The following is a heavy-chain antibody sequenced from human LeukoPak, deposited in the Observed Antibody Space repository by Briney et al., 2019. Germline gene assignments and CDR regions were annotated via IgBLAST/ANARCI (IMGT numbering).Heavy chain of an antibody. CDR1: GFTFSNYW. D-gene: IGHD2-15*01. J-gene: IGHJ3*02. Sequence: GGSLRLSCAASGFTFSNYWMHWVRQAPGKGLVWVSRINSDGSSTSYADSVKGRFTISRDNAENTVYVQMNSLRVEDTAVYYCARDAYPEYCSGGSCYHDAFDIWGQGTMVTVSS. CDR3: ARDAYPEYCSGGSCYHDAFDI. CDR2: INSDGSST. V-gene: IGHV3-74*01.